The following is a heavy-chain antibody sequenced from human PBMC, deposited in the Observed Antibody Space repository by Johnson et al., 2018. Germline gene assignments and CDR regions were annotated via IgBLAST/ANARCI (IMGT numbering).Heavy chain of an antibody. V-gene: IGHV3-33*01. CDR2: IWYDANNK. CDR3: ARAASFGASGI. D-gene: IGHD3-16*01. Sequence: QVQLVQSGGGVVQPGRSLRLSCAASGFNFSTYGFHWVRQAPGKGLDWVAVIWYDANNKYYAESVKDRFTISRDNSKNMVYLQLNSLRVEDTAVYYWARAASFGASGIWGQGTLVTVFS. CDR1: GFNFSTYG. J-gene: IGHJ4*02.